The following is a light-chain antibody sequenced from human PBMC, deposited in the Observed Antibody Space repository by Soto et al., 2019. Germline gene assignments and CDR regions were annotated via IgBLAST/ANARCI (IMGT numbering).Light chain of an antibody. CDR1: QSVSSYY. V-gene: IGKV3D-20*02. CDR2: GAS. CDR3: QQRSNWLT. Sequence: EIVLTQSPATLSLSPGERATLSCRASQSVSSYYLAWYQQKPGQAPGLLIFGASTRAAGIPARFSGSGSGTEFTLTISGLQSEDFAVYYCQQRSNWLTFGGGTKVDIK. J-gene: IGKJ4*01.